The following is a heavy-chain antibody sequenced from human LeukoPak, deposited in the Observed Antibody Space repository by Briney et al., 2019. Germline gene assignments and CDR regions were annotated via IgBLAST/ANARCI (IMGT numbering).Heavy chain of an antibody. CDR3: ARHFRWQQSGPPDY. V-gene: IGHV5-51*01. CDR2: VYPGDSDT. CDR1: GYSFTSYW. D-gene: IGHD5-24*01. J-gene: IGHJ4*02. Sequence: GESLKISCKASGYSFTSYWIVWVRQTPGKGLEWMGIVYPGDSDTRYNPSFQGQVSISADKSIATAYLHLSDLKASDTAMYYCARHFRWQQSGPPDYWGQGTLVTVSS.